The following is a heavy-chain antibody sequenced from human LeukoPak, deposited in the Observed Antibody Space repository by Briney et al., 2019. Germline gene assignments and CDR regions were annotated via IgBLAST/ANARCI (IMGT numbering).Heavy chain of an antibody. D-gene: IGHD6-13*01. CDR1: GDSISSSY. CDR2: IYYSGST. CDR3: ARSAAGLSYGMDV. V-gene: IGHV4-59*08. J-gene: IGHJ6*02. Sequence: PSETLSLTCTVSGDSISSSYWSWIRQPPGKGLEWIGHIYYSGSTNYNPSLKSRVTISVTKNQFSLKLSSVTAADTAVYFCARSAAGLSYGMDVWGQGTTVTASS.